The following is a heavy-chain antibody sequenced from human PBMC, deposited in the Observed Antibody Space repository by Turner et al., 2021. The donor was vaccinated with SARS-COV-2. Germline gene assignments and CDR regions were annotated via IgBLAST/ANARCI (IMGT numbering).Heavy chain of an antibody. CDR1: SGLISSSAYY. V-gene: IGHV4-39*01. CDR2: FFYGGRT. CDR3: ARQVSILGRWLAPFDS. Sequence: QLQLQESGPGLAKPSETLSLICTVSSGLISSSAYYWGWIRQPPGKGLEWIGSFFYGGRTYYSPSLKSRITISVDTTKNQFSLNLSSVTAADKAVYYCARQVSILGRWLAPFDSWGQGTLVTVSS. D-gene: IGHD6-19*01. J-gene: IGHJ4*02.